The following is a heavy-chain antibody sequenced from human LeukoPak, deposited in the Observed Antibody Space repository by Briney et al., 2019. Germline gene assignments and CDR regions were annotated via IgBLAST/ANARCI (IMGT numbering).Heavy chain of an antibody. CDR1: GGSISSGDYY. V-gene: IGHV4-30-4*01. J-gene: IGHJ4*02. D-gene: IGHD4-17*01. CDR2: IYYSGST. Sequence: PSQTLSLTCTVSGGSISSGDYYWSWIRQPPGKGLEWIGYIYYSGSTYYNPPLKSRVTISVDTSKNQFSLKLSSVTAADTAVYYCARALYGDYLFDYWGQGTLVTVSS. CDR3: ARALYGDYLFDY.